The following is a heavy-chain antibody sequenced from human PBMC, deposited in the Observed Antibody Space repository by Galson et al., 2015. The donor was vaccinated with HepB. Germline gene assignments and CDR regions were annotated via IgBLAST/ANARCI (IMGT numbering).Heavy chain of an antibody. J-gene: IGHJ2*01. CDR2: ITSTGSTI. V-gene: IGHV3-48*03. CDR1: GFTFSSYE. Sequence: SLRLSCAASGFTFSSYEMSWVRQAPGEGLQWLSYITSTGSTIYYADSVRGRFTISRDNAKNSLYLQTSSLRAEDTAVYSCARVSRAYGDYSNNWYFDLWGRGALVIVSS. D-gene: IGHD4-17*01. CDR3: ARVSRAYGDYSNNWYFDL.